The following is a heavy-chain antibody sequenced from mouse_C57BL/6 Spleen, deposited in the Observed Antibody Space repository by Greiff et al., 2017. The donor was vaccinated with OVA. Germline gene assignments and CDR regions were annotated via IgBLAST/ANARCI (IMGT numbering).Heavy chain of an antibody. Sequence: VQLQQSGPGLVKPSQSLSLTCSVTGYSITSGYYWNWIRQFPGNKLEWMGYISYDGSNNYNPSLKNRISITRDTSKNQFFLKLNSVTTEDTSTYYCARDGDWDNFDYWGQGTTLTVSS. V-gene: IGHV3-6*01. J-gene: IGHJ2*01. CDR3: ARDGDWDNFDY. D-gene: IGHD4-1*01. CDR1: GYSITSGYY. CDR2: ISYDGSN.